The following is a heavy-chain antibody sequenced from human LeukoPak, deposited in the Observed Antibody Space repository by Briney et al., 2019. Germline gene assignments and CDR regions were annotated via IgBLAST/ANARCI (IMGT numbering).Heavy chain of an antibody. Sequence: GGSLRLSCAASGFTFTKYWMTWVRQAPGKGLEWVANIKQDGSEKFYVDSVKGRFTISRDNAKNSLDLQISSLGAEDTAVYYCARGLDCRSTSCYLDNWGQGTLVTVSS. CDR1: GFTFTKYW. J-gene: IGHJ4*02. CDR3: ARGLDCRSTSCYLDN. D-gene: IGHD2-2*01. V-gene: IGHV3-7*01. CDR2: IKQDGSEK.